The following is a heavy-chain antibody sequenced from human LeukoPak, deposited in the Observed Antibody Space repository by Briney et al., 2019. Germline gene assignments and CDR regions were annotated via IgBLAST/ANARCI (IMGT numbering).Heavy chain of an antibody. J-gene: IGHJ4*02. V-gene: IGHV4-39*01. CDR3: ASPLSTIAY. CDR1: GGSISSSSYY. Sequence: PSETLSLTCTVSGGSISSSSYYWGWIRQPPGKGLEWIGSIYYSGSTYYNPSLKSRVTISVDTSKNQFSLKLSSVTAADTAVYYCASPLSTIAYWGQGTLVTVSS. D-gene: IGHD2-21*01. CDR2: IYYSGST.